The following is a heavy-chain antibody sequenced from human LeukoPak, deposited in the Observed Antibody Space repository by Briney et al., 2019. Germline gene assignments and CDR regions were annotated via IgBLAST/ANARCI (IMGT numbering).Heavy chain of an antibody. Sequence: SETLSLTCAVYGGSFSGYYWSWIRQPPGKGLEWIGEINHSGSTNYNPSLKSRVTISVDTSKNQFSLKLSPVTAADTAVYYCARGAWIQLWFPNYYMDVWGKGTTVTVSS. D-gene: IGHD5-18*01. CDR2: INHSGST. V-gene: IGHV4-34*01. CDR1: GGSFSGYY. J-gene: IGHJ6*03. CDR3: ARGAWIQLWFPNYYMDV.